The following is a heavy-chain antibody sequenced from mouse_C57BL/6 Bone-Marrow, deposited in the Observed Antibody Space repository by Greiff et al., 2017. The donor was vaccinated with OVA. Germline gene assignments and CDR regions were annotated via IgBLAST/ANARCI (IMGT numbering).Heavy chain of an antibody. V-gene: IGHV1-61*01. CDR3: AKDGGRDY. CDR1: GYTFTSYW. D-gene: IGHD3-3*01. J-gene: IGHJ2*01. CDR2: IYPSDSET. Sequence: QVQLKQPGAELVRPGSSVKLSCKASGYTFTSYWMDWVKQRPGQGLEWIGNIYPSDSETHYNQKFKDKATLTVDKSSSTAYMQLSSLTSEDSAVYYCAKDGGRDYWGQGTTLTVSS.